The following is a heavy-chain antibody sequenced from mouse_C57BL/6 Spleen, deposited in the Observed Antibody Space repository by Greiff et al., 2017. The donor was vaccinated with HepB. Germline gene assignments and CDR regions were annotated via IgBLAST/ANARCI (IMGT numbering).Heavy chain of an antibody. CDR1: GYTFTSYW. V-gene: IGHV1-5*01. CDR2: IYPGNSDT. Sequence: EVQLQQSGTVLARPGASVKMSCKTSGYTFTSYWMHWVKQRPGQGLEWIGAIYPGNSDTSYNQKFKGKAKLTAVTSASTAYMELSSLTNEDSAVYYCTPSHYDYDGTGAWFAYWGQGTLVTVSA. D-gene: IGHD2-4*01. CDR3: TPSHYDYDGTGAWFAY. J-gene: IGHJ3*01.